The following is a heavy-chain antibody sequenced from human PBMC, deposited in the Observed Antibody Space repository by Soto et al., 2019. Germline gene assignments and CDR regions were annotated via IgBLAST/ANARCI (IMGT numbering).Heavy chain of an antibody. Sequence: GGSLRLSCTGSGFTFGDFAISWFRQTPGKGLECVGFIRSGRYGGTADYAATVKGRFTISRDDSKSVAYLPMNSLKSEDTGLYYGTTVARNRHGYPFVCWGLGTLVAVGS. CDR3: TTVARNRHGYPFVC. CDR1: GFTFGDFA. V-gene: IGHV3-49*03. J-gene: IGHJ4*02. CDR2: IRSGRYGGTA. D-gene: IGHD5-18*01.